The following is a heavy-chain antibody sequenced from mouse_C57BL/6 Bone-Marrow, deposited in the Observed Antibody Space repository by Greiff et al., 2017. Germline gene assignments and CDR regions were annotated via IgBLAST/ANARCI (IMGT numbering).Heavy chain of an antibody. V-gene: IGHV14-4*01. Sequence: EVQLQQSGAELVRPGASVKLSCTASVFNIKDDYMHWVKQRPEQGLEWIGWIDPENGDTEYASKFQGKATITADTSSNTAYLQLSSLTSEDTAVYYCTTDDYESYWYFDVWGTGTTVTVSS. CDR2: IDPENGDT. D-gene: IGHD2-4*01. CDR1: VFNIKDDY. CDR3: TTDDYESYWYFDV. J-gene: IGHJ1*03.